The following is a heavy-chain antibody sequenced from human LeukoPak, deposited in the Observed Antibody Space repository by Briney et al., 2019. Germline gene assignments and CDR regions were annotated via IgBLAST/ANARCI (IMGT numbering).Heavy chain of an antibody. D-gene: IGHD6-13*01. V-gene: IGHV3-21*01. J-gene: IGHJ4*02. CDR3: ARDLTTSWYGDY. Sequence: GGSLRLSCAASGFTFSDYYMNWVRQAPGKGLEWVSSISSSSSYIYYADSVKGRFTISRDNAKNSLYLQMNSLRAEDTAVYYCARDLTTSWYGDYWGQGTLVTVSS. CDR2: ISSSSSYI. CDR1: GFTFSDYY.